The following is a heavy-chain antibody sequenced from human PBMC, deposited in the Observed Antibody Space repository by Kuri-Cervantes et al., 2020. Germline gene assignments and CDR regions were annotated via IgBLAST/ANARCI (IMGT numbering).Heavy chain of an antibody. CDR2: ISYTGSTK. J-gene: IGHJ4*02. CDR3: ARDPYGSGDGYFDY. Sequence: GESLKISCAASGFTFSSYGMHWVRQAPGKGLERVAVISYTGSTKYYADSVKGRFTISRDNSKNTLYLQMNSLIPDDTALYYCARDPYGSGDGYFDYWGQGTLVTVSS. V-gene: IGHV3-30*03. D-gene: IGHD3-10*01. CDR1: GFTFSSYG.